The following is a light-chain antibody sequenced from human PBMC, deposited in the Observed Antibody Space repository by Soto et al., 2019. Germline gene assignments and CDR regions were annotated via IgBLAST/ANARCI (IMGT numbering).Light chain of an antibody. V-gene: IGKV1-9*01. CDR3: HQLDT. CDR2: AAS. J-gene: IGKJ3*01. Sequence: IQLTQSPSSLSASVGDRVTITCRTSQGISSYLAWYQQKPGKAPKLLIDAASTLQSGVPSRFSGSGSGTDFTLTISRLQPEDFANYYCHQLDTFGPGTKVDIK. CDR1: QGISSY.